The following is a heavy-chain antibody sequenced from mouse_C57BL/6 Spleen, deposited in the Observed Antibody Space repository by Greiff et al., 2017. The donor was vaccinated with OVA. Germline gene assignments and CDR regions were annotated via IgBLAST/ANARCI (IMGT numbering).Heavy chain of an antibody. Sequence: QVQLKQPGAELVKPGASVKMSCKASGYTFTSYWITWVKQRPGQGLEWIGDIYPGSGSTNYNEKFKSKATLTVDTSSSTAYMQLSSLTSEDSAVYYCARGFTTVVASHFDYWGQGTTLTVSS. D-gene: IGHD1-1*01. V-gene: IGHV1-55*01. J-gene: IGHJ2*01. CDR2: IYPGSGST. CDR1: GYTFTSYW. CDR3: ARGFTTVVASHFDY.